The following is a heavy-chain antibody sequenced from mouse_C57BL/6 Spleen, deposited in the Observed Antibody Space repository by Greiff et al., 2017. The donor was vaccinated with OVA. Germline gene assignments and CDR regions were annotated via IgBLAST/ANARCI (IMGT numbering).Heavy chain of an antibody. Sequence: QVQLQQSGAELVRPGASVTLSCKASGYTFPDYEMHWVKQTPVHGLEWIGAIDPETGGTAYNQKFKGKAILTADKSSSTAYMELRSLTSEDSAVYYCTSRGYSVYCDYWGQGTTLTVSS. V-gene: IGHV1-15*01. D-gene: IGHD2-12*01. CDR1: GYTFPDYE. CDR2: IDPETGGT. CDR3: TSRGYSVYCDY. J-gene: IGHJ2*01.